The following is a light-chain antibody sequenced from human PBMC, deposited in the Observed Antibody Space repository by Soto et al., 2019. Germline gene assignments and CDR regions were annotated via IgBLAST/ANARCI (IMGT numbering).Light chain of an antibody. J-gene: IGKJ3*01. CDR1: QSVSSAY. CDR2: GAS. CDR3: QYFRNSEGFT. V-gene: IGKV3-20*01. Sequence: EIVLTQSPGTLSLSPGERATLSCRASQSVSSAYLTWYQQIPGQAPRLLIYGASNRATGIPDRFSGSGSGKDFNLTISRLEPEDFAVYYCQYFRNSEGFTFGPGTKVDIK.